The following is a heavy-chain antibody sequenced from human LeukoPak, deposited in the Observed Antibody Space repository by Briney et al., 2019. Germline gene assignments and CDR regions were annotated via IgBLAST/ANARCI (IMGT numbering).Heavy chain of an antibody. CDR3: AKDRGGSGWPVFDY. CDR1: GFTFSSCT. V-gene: IGHV3-23*01. Sequence: PGGSLRLSWAASGFTFSSCTMNWVRQAPGEGLEWVSTITGSDGRTFYADSVKGRFTISTDKSKNTLYLQMNSLRAEDTALYYCAKDRGGSGWPVFDYWGQGTPVTVSS. CDR2: ITGSDGRT. J-gene: IGHJ4*02. D-gene: IGHD6-19*01.